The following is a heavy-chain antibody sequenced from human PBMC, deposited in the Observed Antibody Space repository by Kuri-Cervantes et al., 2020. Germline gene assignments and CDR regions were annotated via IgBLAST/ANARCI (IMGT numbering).Heavy chain of an antibody. CDR2: IYSGGST. V-gene: IGHV3-53*01. CDR1: GFTVSSNY. J-gene: IGHJ3*02. Sequence: GESLKISCAASGFTVSSNYMSWVRQAPGKGLEWVSVIYSGGSTYYADSVKGRFTISRDNSKNTLYLQMNSLGAEDTAVYYCARTNDAFDIWGQGTMVTVSS. CDR3: ARTNDAFDI.